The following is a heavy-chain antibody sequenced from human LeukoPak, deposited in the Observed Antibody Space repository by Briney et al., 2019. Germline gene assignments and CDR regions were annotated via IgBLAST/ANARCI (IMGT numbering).Heavy chain of an antibody. J-gene: IGHJ6*03. Sequence: ASVKVSCKSSGYTFTIYAMNWVRQAPGQGLEWMGWINTNTGNPTNAHGFTGRFVFSFGTSVTTAYLQISSLKAEDTAVYYCARRAKGPYNWNIYYYYYYYMDVWGKGTTVTVSS. V-gene: IGHV7-4-1*02. CDR1: GYTFTIYA. CDR2: INTNTGNP. CDR3: ARRAKGPYNWNIYYYYYYYMDV. D-gene: IGHD1/OR15-1a*01.